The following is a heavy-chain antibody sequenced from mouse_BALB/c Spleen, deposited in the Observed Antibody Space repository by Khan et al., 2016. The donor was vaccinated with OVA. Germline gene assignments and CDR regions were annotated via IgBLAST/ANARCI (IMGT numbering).Heavy chain of an antibody. CDR1: GFSLINYG. Sequence: VQLQESGPGLVAPSQSLSITCTVSGFSLINYGVSWVRQPPGKGLEWLGVIWGDGSTNYHSALISRLSISKDNSKSQVFLKLNSLQTDDTATYYCAKYMIMSRYYSMDYWGQGTSVTVSS. J-gene: IGHJ4*01. D-gene: IGHD2-4*01. CDR3: AKYMIMSRYYSMDY. V-gene: IGHV2-3*01. CDR2: IWGDGST.